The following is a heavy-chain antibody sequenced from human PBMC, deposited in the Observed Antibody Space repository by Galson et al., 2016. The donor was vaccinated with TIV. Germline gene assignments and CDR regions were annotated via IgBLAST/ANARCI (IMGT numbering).Heavy chain of an antibody. CDR1: GFTFSSHG. V-gene: IGHV3-33*01. CDR3: ARGELATTKILFDY. CDR2: IWFDGSND. J-gene: IGHJ4*02. Sequence: SLRLSCAPSGFTFSSHGMHWVRQAPGKGLEWVAVIWFDGSNDRYADSVKGRFTISRDNSKNTLYLQMNSLRAEDTAMYYCARGELATTKILFDYWGQGTLVTVSS. D-gene: IGHD1-1*01.